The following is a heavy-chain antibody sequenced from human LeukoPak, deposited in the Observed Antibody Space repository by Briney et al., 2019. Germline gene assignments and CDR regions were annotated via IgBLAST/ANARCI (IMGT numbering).Heavy chain of an antibody. CDR1: GYSISSGYY. D-gene: IGHD6-13*01. Sequence: SETLSLTCAASGYSISSGYYWGWIRQPPGKGLEWIGSIYHSGSTYYNPSLESRVTISVDTSKNQFSLQLSSVTAADAAVYYCARRFATTWYDFDYWGQGTLVTVSS. CDR2: IYHSGST. V-gene: IGHV4-38-2*01. J-gene: IGHJ4*02. CDR3: ARRFATTWYDFDY.